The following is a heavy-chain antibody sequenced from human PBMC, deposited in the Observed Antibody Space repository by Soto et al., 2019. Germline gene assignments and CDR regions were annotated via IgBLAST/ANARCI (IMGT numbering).Heavy chain of an antibody. D-gene: IGHD6-13*01. CDR1: GFTFSSYA. V-gene: IGHV3-30-3*01. CDR2: ISYDGSNK. J-gene: IGHJ4*02. CDR3: ARPPEPYSSSWYYFDY. Sequence: GGSLRLSCAASGFTFSSYAMHWVRQAPGKGLEWVAVISYDGSNKYYADSVKGRFTISRDNSKNTLYLQMNSLRAEDTAVYYCARPPEPYSSSWYYFDYWGQGTLVTVSS.